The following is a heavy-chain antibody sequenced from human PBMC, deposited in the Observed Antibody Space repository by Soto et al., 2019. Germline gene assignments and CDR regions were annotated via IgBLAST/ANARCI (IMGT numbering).Heavy chain of an antibody. CDR3: VRFWSASFVPRHREAFDI. V-gene: IGHV2-5*04. D-gene: IGHD3-3*01. J-gene: IGHJ3*02. CDR2: IYWDDDT. Sequence: QITLQESGPPLVRPTQTLTLACTFSGFSLTTSGVGVGWIRQPPGKALEWLAFIYWDDDTRYRPSLKSRLTITNNTSKNLVVFTMTNMDPVDTGTYYCVRFWSASFVPRHREAFDIWGQGTMVTVSS. CDR1: GFSLTTSGVG.